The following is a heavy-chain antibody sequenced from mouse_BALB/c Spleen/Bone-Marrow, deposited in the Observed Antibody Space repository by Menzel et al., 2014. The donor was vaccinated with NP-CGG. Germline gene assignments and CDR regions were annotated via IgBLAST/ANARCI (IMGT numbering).Heavy chain of an antibody. CDR2: NYPGSGST. D-gene: IGHD3-3*01. J-gene: IGHJ1*01. CDR3: AREGRDWYFDV. V-gene: IGHV1S22*01. Sequence: LQQSGSALVRPGASVKLSCRASGYTFTSYWMHWVKQRPGQGLEWIGNNYPGSGSTNYDEQFKSKATLTVDTSSSTAYMQLSSLTSKDSAVYVCAREGRDWYFDVWGAGTTVTVSS. CDR1: GYTFTSYW.